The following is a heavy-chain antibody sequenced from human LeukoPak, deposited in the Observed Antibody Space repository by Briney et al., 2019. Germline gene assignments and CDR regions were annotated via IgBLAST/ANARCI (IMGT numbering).Heavy chain of an antibody. V-gene: IGHV3-23*01. Sequence: PGGSLRLSCVASGITFSNYAMSWVRQAPGKGLEWVSGISASDGRTYYAASMKGRFTISRDNSKNTLYLQMNSLRAEDTAIFYCAKGEGYSGYDSNAVPFDYWGQGTLVTASS. D-gene: IGHD5-12*01. CDR2: ISASDGRT. CDR1: GITFSNYA. J-gene: IGHJ4*02. CDR3: AKGEGYSGYDSNAVPFDY.